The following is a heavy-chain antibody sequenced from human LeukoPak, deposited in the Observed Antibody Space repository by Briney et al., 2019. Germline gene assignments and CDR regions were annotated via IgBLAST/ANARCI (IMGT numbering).Heavy chain of an antibody. Sequence: GGSLRLSCAASGFVFSSYWMSWVRQVPGEGLGWVANINKDGSRENYVDSVKGRFTISRDNAKNSLYLKMNSLRAKDTAVYYSAKDRTAVAGYFDYWGQGTLVTVSS. D-gene: IGHD6-13*01. CDR1: GFVFSSYW. CDR3: AKDRTAVAGYFDY. CDR2: INKDGSRE. V-gene: IGHV3-7*01. J-gene: IGHJ4*02.